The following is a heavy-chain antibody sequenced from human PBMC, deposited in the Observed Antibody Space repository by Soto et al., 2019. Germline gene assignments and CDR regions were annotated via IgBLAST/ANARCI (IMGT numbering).Heavy chain of an antibody. CDR1: GYTFTSYA. J-gene: IGHJ4*02. V-gene: IGHV1-18*01. Sequence: QVQLVQSXXXXXXXGASVKVSCKASGYTFTSYAISWVRQAPGQGLEWMGWISAYNGNTNYAQKLQGRVTMTTDTSTSTAYMELRSLRSDDTAVYYCARDLPPVDYWGQGTLVTVSS. CDR3: ARDLPPVDY. CDR2: ISAYNGNT.